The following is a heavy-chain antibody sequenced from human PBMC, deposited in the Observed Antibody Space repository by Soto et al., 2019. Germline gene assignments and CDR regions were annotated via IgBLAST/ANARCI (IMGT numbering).Heavy chain of an antibody. D-gene: IGHD1-1*01. J-gene: IGHJ6*02. CDR3: AREDWNDVRIRMDV. CDR1: GYTFTNYG. V-gene: IGHV1-18*01. CDR2: ISAYNGNT. Sequence: ASVKVSCKASGYTFTNYGLSWVRQAPGQGLEWMGWISAYNGNTNYAQKLQGRVTMTTDTSTSTAYMELRSLRSDDTAVYYCAREDWNDVRIRMDVWGQGTTVTVSS.